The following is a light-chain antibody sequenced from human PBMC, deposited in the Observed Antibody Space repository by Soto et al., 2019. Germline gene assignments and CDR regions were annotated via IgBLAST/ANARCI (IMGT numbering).Light chain of an antibody. CDR2: AAF. J-gene: IGKJ3*01. Sequence: DIQMTQSPSSLSASVGDRVTITCRASQGIRNSLAWYQQKPGKVPKLLISAAFTLQSGVPSRFSGSGSGTDFNLDICSLQTENVANYCWQNYNSAPYTFGPGTKVDIK. CDR1: QGIRNS. CDR3: QNYNSAPYT. V-gene: IGKV1-27*01.